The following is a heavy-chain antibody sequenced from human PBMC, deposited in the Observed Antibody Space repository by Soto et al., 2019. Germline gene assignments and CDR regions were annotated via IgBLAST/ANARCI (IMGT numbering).Heavy chain of an antibody. CDR3: ARGSSARAYYYYGMDV. V-gene: IGHV4-31*02. J-gene: IGHJ6*02. Sequence: SETLSLTXTVSGGSISTGGYYWSWIRQHPGRGLEWIVYMYYSGSTYYNPSLKSRLTTSIDTSKNQFSLRLISATAADTAVYYCARGSSARAYYYYGMDVWGQGTTVTVSS. CDR1: GGSISTGGYY. CDR2: MYYSGST.